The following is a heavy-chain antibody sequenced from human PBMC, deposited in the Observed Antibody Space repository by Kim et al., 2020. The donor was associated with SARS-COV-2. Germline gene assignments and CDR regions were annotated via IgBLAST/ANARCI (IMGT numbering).Heavy chain of an antibody. CDR1: GFTFSSYA. D-gene: IGHD6-19*01. CDR3: AREVEGSSGWSTDAFDI. J-gene: IGHJ3*02. V-gene: IGHV3-30*04. CDR2: ISYDGSNK. Sequence: GGSLRLSCAASGFTFSSYAMHWVRQAPGKGLEWVAVISYDGSNKYYADSVKGRFTISRDNSKNTLYLQMNSLRAEDTAVYYCAREVEGSSGWSTDAFDI.